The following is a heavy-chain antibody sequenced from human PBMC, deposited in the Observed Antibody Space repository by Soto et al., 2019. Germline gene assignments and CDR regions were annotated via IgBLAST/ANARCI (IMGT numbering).Heavy chain of an antibody. CDR1: GVSISSYY. V-gene: IGHV4-59*01. CDR3: ARTLSSSWLRTFDY. CDR2: IYYSGNT. D-gene: IGHD6-13*01. J-gene: IGHJ4*02. Sequence: PSETLSLTCTVSGVSISSYYWSWIRQPPGKELEWIGYIYYSGNTNYNPSLKSRVTISVDTSKYQFSLKLSSVTAADTAVYYCARTLSSSWLRTFDYWGRGTLVTVSS.